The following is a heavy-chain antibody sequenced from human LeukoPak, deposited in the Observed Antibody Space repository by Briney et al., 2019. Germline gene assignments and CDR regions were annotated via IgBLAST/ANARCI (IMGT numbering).Heavy chain of an antibody. D-gene: IGHD3-22*01. Sequence: PGRSLRLSCTASGFNFVDFAMSWVRLAPGRGLEWLGFIRSKAYGGTPEYAASVKGRFIISRDDSKTAAYLQMNGLKTEDTAVYYCTRDNLNYYDSSGYYYWGQGTLVTVSS. V-gene: IGHV3-49*04. CDR3: TRDNLNYYDSSGYYY. CDR2: IRSKAYGGTP. J-gene: IGHJ4*02. CDR1: GFNFVDFA.